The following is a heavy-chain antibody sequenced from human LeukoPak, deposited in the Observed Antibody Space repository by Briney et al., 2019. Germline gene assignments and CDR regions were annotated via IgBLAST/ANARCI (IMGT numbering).Heavy chain of an antibody. D-gene: IGHD5-12*01. CDR3: ARGGHSGYDEDAFDI. Sequence: SETLSLTCTVSGGSISSYYWSWIRQPPGKGLEWIGYIYYSGSTNYNPSLKSRVTISVDTSKNQFSLKLSSVTAADTAVYYCARGGHSGYDEDAFDIWGQGTMVTVSS. CDR2: IYYSGST. J-gene: IGHJ3*02. CDR1: GGSISSYY. V-gene: IGHV4-59*01.